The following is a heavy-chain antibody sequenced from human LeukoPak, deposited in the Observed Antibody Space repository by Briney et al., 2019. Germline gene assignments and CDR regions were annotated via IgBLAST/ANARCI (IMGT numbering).Heavy chain of an antibody. Sequence: KASETLSLTCTVSGGSISSYYWNWIRQPPGKGLEWIGYIYYSGSTNYNPSLKSRVTISVDTSKNQFSLKLSSVTAADTAVHYCARGGWYLESFQHWGQGALVTVST. D-gene: IGHD6-19*01. CDR3: ARGGWYLESFQH. V-gene: IGHV4-59*01. CDR1: GGSISSYY. CDR2: IYYSGST. J-gene: IGHJ1*01.